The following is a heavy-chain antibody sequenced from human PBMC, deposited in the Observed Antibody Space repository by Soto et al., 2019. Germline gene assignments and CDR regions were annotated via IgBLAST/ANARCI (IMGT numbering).Heavy chain of an antibody. J-gene: IGHJ4*02. V-gene: IGHV1-69*01. CDR3: AQDASGNSLDY. CDR1: GGTFSSYT. Sequence: QVQLVQSGAEVKKPGSSMKVSCKASGGTFSSYTMSWVRQAPGQGLEWMGGIIPIFGAAKNAQKFQDRLTVTADESTSTAYMELRSLRSEDSAVYYCAQDASGNSLDYWGQGTLVIVSS. D-gene: IGHD1-26*01. CDR2: IIPIFGAA.